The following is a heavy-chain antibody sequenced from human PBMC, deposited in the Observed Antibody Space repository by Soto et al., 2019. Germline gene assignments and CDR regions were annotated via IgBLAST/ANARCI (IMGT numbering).Heavy chain of an antibody. V-gene: IGHV3-30*18. J-gene: IGHJ4*02. CDR3: AKEGPITNWYFYY. Sequence: QVQLVESGGGVVQPGRSLRLSCAASGFTFSSYGMHWVRQAPGKGLEWVTVISYDGKVAYYADSVKGRFTISRDNSKNTLYLQMNSLRTEDTAMYYCAKEGPITNWYFYYRGQGTLVTVSS. D-gene: IGHD1-1*01. CDR2: ISYDGKVA. CDR1: GFTFSSYG.